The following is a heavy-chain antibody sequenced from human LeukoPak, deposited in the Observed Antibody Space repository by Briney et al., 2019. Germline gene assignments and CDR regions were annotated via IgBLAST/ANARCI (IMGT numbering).Heavy chain of an antibody. J-gene: IGHJ4*02. CDR2: IHSSGST. CDR3: ARDRSGWLQSSFDY. Sequence: SETLSLTCTFSGGSISSYYWSWIRQPAGKGLEWIGRIHSSGSTNYNPSLKSRVTMSVDTSKNQFSLRLSSVTAADTAVYYCARDRSGWLQSSFDYWGQGTLVTVSS. CDR1: GGSISSYY. D-gene: IGHD5-24*01. V-gene: IGHV4-4*07.